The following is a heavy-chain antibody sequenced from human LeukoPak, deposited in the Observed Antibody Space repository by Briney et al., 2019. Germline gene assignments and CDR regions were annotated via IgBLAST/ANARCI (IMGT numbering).Heavy chain of an antibody. Sequence: GESLKISCKASGHSFTSYWIGWVRQMPGKGLDWMGIIYPGDSDTRYSPSFQGQVTISADKSISTAYLQWSSLKASDTAMYYCARQRTGDAELYYYYYYMDVWGKGTTVTVSS. V-gene: IGHV5-51*01. D-gene: IGHD3/OR15-3a*01. CDR3: ARQRTGDAELYYYYYYMDV. J-gene: IGHJ6*03. CDR1: GHSFTSYW. CDR2: IYPGDSDT.